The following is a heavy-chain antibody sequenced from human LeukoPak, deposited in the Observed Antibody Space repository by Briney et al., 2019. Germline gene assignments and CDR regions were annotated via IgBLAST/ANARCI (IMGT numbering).Heavy chain of an antibody. CDR2: IYHSGST. D-gene: IGHD3-3*01. CDR3: ARVPSGYYVDY. J-gene: IGHJ4*02. V-gene: IGHV4-38-2*01. Sequence: PSETLSHTCAVSGYSISSGYYWGWIRQPPGKGLEWIGSIYHSGSTYYNPSLKSRVTISVDTSKNQFSLKLSSVTAADTAVYYCARVPSGYYVDYWGQGTLVTVSS. CDR1: GYSISSGYY.